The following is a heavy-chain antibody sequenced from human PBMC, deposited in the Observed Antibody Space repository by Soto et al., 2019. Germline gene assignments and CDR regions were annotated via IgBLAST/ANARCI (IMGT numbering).Heavy chain of an antibody. Sequence: ASVKVSCKASGYTFTGYYMHWVRQAPGQGLEWMGWINPNSGGTNYAQKFQGWVTMTRDTSISTAYMELSRLRSDDTAVYYCARGGGPSGGSGSYPWFDPGGKGPRVTVPS. CDR1: GYTFTGYY. D-gene: IGHD3-10*01. V-gene: IGHV1-2*04. J-gene: IGHJ5*02. CDR3: ARGGGPSGGSGSYPWFDP. CDR2: INPNSGGT.